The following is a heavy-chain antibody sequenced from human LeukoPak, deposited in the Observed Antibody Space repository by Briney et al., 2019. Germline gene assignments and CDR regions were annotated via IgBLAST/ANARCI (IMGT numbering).Heavy chain of an antibody. Sequence: GGSLRLSCAASGFTFSSYAMSWVRQAPGKGLEWVSAISGSGGSTYYADSVKGRFTISRDNSKNTLYLQMNSLRAEDTAVYYCAKDRIVVVVAAGSFDYWGQGTLDTVSS. CDR3: AKDRIVVVVAAGSFDY. CDR2: ISGSGGST. D-gene: IGHD2-15*01. CDR1: GFTFSSYA. V-gene: IGHV3-23*01. J-gene: IGHJ4*02.